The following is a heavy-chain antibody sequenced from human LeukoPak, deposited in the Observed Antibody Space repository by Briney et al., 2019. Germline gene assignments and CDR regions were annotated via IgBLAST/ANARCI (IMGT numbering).Heavy chain of an antibody. J-gene: IGHJ3*02. CDR2: IYYSGST. CDR3: ARASLDIVVVPAAREAYAFDI. Sequence: SQTLSLTCTVSGGSISSGDYYWSWIRQPPGKGLEWIVYIYYSGSTYYNPSLKSRVTISVDTSKNQFSLKLSSVSAADTAVYYCARASLDIVVVPAAREAYAFDIWGQGTMVTVSS. D-gene: IGHD2-2*01. V-gene: IGHV4-30-4*01. CDR1: GGSISSGDYY.